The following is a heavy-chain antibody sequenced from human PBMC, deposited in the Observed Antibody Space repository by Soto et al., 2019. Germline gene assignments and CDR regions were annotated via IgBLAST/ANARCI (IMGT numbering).Heavy chain of an antibody. CDR3: ARGQLGYCSGGSCWGAFDI. Sequence: QLQESGPGLVKPSETLSLTCTVSGGSISSYYWSWIRQPPGKGLEWIGYIYYSGSTNYNPSLKSRVTISVDTSKNQFSLKLSSVTAADTAVYYCARGQLGYCSGGSCWGAFDIWGQGTMVTVSS. D-gene: IGHD2-15*01. J-gene: IGHJ3*02. V-gene: IGHV4-59*01. CDR2: IYYSGST. CDR1: GGSISSYY.